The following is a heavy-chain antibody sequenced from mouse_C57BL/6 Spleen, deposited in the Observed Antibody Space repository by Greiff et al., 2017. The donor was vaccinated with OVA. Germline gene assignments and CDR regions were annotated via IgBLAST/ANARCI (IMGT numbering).Heavy chain of an antibody. CDR2: ISDGGSYT. D-gene: IGHD2-4*01. CDR1: GFTFSSYA. V-gene: IGHV5-4*01. CDR3: ARDGYDYDEDYYAMDY. J-gene: IGHJ4*01. Sequence: EVHLVESGGGLVKPGGSLKLSCAASGFTFSSYAMSWVRQTPEKRLEWVATISDGGSYTYYPDNVKGRFTISRDNAKNNLYLQMSHLKSEDTAMYYCARDGYDYDEDYYAMDYWGQGTSVTVSS.